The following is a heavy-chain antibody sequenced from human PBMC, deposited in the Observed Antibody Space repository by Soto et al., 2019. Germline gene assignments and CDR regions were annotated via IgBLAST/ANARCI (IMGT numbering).Heavy chain of an antibody. V-gene: IGHV3-74*01. CDR3: ARSDVFDI. CDR2: IKSDGSSI. CDR1: GISFSSYW. J-gene: IGHJ3*02. Sequence: GGSLILSCAASGISFSSYWMHWVRQAPGKGLVWVSRIKSDGSSISYVDSVKGRFTISRDNAKNTLYLQMNSLRADDTAVYYCARSDVFDIWGQGTMVTVSS.